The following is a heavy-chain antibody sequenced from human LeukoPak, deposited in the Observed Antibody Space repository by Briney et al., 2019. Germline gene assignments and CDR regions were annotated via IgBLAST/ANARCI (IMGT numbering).Heavy chain of an antibody. CDR3: ARDYYYDSSGLSIAFDI. CDR2: ISYDGSNK. D-gene: IGHD3-22*01. Sequence: GSLILSCAASGFTFSSYAMHWVRQAPGKGLEWVAVISYDGSNKYYADSVKGRFTISRDNSKNTLYLQMNSLRAEDTAVYYCARDYYYDSSGLSIAFDIWGQGTMVTVSS. J-gene: IGHJ3*02. CDR1: GFTFSSYA. V-gene: IGHV3-30-3*01.